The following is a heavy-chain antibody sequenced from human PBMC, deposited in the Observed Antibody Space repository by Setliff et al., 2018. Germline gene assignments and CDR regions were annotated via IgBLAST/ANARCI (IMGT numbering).Heavy chain of an antibody. Sequence: TGGSLRLSCAASGFLFSSYGMHWVRQAPGKGLEWVAFIQYDGSDKYYEDSVKGRFTISRDNSKNTLYPQMNSLRADDTAVYYCAKTAHHYESSGYYYDPYFYYMDVWGKGTTVTVSS. V-gene: IGHV3-30*02. D-gene: IGHD3-22*01. CDR3: AKTAHHYESSGYYYDPYFYYMDV. CDR2: IQYDGSDK. CDR1: GFLFSSYG. J-gene: IGHJ6*03.